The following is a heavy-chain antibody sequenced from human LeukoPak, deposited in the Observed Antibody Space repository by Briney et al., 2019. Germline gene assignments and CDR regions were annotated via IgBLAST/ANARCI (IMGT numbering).Heavy chain of an antibody. CDR1: GFTFSSYG. Sequence: GGSLRLSCAASGFTFSSYGMHWVRQAPGKGLEWVAFIRYDGSNKYYADSVKGRFTISRDNSKNTLYLQMNSLRAEDTAVYYCAKARGVIIRYYFDYWGQGTLVTVSS. J-gene: IGHJ4*02. CDR2: IRYDGSNK. V-gene: IGHV3-30*02. CDR3: AKARGVIIRYYFDY. D-gene: IGHD3-10*01.